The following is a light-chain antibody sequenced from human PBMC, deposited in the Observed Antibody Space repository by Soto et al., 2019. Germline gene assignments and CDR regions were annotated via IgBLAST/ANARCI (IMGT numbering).Light chain of an antibody. CDR1: QGISNR. V-gene: IGKV1-5*03. J-gene: IGKJ1*01. Sequence: DVQMTQSPSTLYASVGDRVTITCRASQGISNRLAWYQQKPGKAPKLLIYQASSLKSGVPSRFGGSGSGTDFTLTTTSLQTDDFATYFCQQYNRHWTFGQVTKVYIK. CDR3: QQYNRHWT. CDR2: QAS.